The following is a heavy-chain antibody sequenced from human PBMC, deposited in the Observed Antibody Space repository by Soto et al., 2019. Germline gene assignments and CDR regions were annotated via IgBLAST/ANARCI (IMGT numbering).Heavy chain of an antibody. V-gene: IGHV3-48*01. CDR2: ISSSSSTI. CDR3: ARDSAMVDY. CDR1: GFTFSSYS. J-gene: IGHJ4*02. D-gene: IGHD5-18*01. Sequence: PGGSLRLSCAASGFTFSSYSMNWVRQAPGKGLEWVSYISSSSSTIYYADSVKGRFTISRDNAKNSLYLQVNSLRAEDTAVYYCARDSAMVDYWGQGTLVTVSS.